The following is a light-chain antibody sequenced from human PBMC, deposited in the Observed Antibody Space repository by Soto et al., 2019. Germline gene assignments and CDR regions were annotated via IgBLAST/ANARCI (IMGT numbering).Light chain of an antibody. CDR1: QSVSSSY. CDR3: QQHGSSPTWT. V-gene: IGKV3-20*01. CDR2: GAS. Sequence: EMVLTQSPGTLSLSPGERATLSCRASQSVSSSYLAWYQQKPGQAPRLLIYGASSRATGIPDRFSGSGSGTDFTLTISRLEPEDFAVYYCQQHGSSPTWTFGQWTKVEIK. J-gene: IGKJ1*01.